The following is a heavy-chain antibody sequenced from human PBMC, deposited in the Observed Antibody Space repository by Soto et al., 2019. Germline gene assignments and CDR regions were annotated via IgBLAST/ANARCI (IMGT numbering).Heavy chain of an antibody. CDR2: IYYSGST. D-gene: IGHD6-13*01. CDR1: GGSISTYY. V-gene: IGHV4-59*01. Sequence: SETLSLTCTVSGGSISTYYWSWIRQPPGKGLEWIGYIYYSGSTNYNPSLMSRVTISVDTSKNQFSLKVNSVTAADTAVYYCARGVRSWYHNWFDPWGQGTLVTVS. CDR3: ARGVRSWYHNWFDP. J-gene: IGHJ5*02.